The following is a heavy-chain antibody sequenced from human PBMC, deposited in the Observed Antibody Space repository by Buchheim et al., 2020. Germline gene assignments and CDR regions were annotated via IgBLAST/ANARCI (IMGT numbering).Heavy chain of an antibody. D-gene: IGHD3-22*01. J-gene: IGHJ4*02. CDR3: TTEKVWSGYYDSTHL. V-gene: IGHV3-33*01. CDR2: IWYDGSNK. CDR1: GFTFSSYG. Sequence: QVQLVESGGGVVQPGRSLRLSCAASGFTFSSYGMHWVRQAPGKGLEWVAVIWYDGSNKYYADSVKGRFTISRDNSKNTLYLQMNSLRAEDTAVYYCTTEKVWSGYYDSTHLWGQGTL.